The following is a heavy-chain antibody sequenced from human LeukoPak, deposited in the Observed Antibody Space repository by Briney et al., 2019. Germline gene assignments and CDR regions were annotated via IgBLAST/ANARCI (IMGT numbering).Heavy chain of an antibody. Sequence: GGSLGLSCAASGFTFSSYAMHWVRQAPGKGLEWVAVISYDGSNKYYADSVKGRFTISRDNSKNTLYLQMNSLRAEDTAVYYCARDQNYYDSSGWAVDAFDIWGQGTMVTVSS. CDR3: ARDQNYYDSSGWAVDAFDI. CDR2: ISYDGSNK. V-gene: IGHV3-30-3*01. J-gene: IGHJ3*02. CDR1: GFTFSSYA. D-gene: IGHD3-22*01.